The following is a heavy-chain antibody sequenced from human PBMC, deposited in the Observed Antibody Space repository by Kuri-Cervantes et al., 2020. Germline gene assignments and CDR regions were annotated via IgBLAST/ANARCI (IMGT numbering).Heavy chain of an antibody. J-gene: IGHJ6*02. V-gene: IGHV4-61*02. CDR3: ARKSCSSTSCYFDYYYYYGMDV. CDR1: GGSISSGSYY. Sequence: SETLSLTCTVSGGSISSGSYYWSWIRQPAGKGLEWIGRIYTSGSTNYNPSLKSRVTISVDTSKNQFSLKLSSVTAADTAVYYCARKSCSSTSCYFDYYYYYGMDVWAQGTTVTVSS. D-gene: IGHD2-2*01. CDR2: IYTSGST.